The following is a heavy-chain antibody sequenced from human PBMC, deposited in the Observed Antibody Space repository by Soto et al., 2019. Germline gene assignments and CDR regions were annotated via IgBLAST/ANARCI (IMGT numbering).Heavy chain of an antibody. J-gene: IGHJ6*02. CDR2: IYPGDSDT. CDR1: GYSFTSYW. Sequence: GESLKISCKGSGYSFTSYWIGWVRQMPGKGLEWMGIIYPGDSDTRYSPSFQGQVTISADKSISTAYLQWSSLKASDTAMYYCARLQDQYCSSTSCYYYYYYGMDVWAQGTTVTVSS. CDR3: ARLQDQYCSSTSCYYYYYYGMDV. D-gene: IGHD2-2*01. V-gene: IGHV5-51*01.